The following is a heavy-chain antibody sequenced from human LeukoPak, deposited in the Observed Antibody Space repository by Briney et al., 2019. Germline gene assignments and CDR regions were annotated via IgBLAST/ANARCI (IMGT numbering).Heavy chain of an antibody. Sequence: ASVKVSCKASGGTFSSYAISWVRQAPGQGLEWMGWINTNTGNPTYAQGFTGRFVFSLDTSVSTAYLQISSLKAEDTAVYYCARGIANYYGSGSPYYWGQGTLVTVSS. CDR2: INTNTGNP. J-gene: IGHJ4*02. CDR1: GGTFSSYA. D-gene: IGHD3-10*01. V-gene: IGHV7-4-1*02. CDR3: ARGIANYYGSGSPYY.